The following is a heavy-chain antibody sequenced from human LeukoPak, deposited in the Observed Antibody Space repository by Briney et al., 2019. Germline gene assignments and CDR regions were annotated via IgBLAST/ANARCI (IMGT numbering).Heavy chain of an antibody. J-gene: IGHJ3*02. V-gene: IGHV3-48*03. CDR2: ISSSGRTI. D-gene: IGHD6-13*01. CDR3: ARGTQLNAFDI. CDR1: GFTFSSYE. Sequence: PGGSLRLSCAASGFTFSSYEMNWVRQAPGKGLEWVSYISSSGRTIYYADSVRGRFAISGDSAKSSLYLQMNGLRADGTAVYYCARGTQLNAFDIWGQGTMVTVSS.